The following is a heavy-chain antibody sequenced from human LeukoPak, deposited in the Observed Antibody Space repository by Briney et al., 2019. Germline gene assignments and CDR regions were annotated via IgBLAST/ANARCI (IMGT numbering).Heavy chain of an antibody. V-gene: IGHV3-30*04. CDR2: ISYDGSNK. D-gene: IGHD6-19*01. J-gene: IGHJ6*02. CDR3: ARVWQWLVRGHGMDV. Sequence: GRSLRLSCAASGFTFSSYAMHWVRQAPGKGLEWVAVISYDGSNKYYADSVKGRFTISRDNSKNTLYLQMNSLRAEDTAVYYCARVWQWLVRGHGMDVWGQGTTVTVSS. CDR1: GFTFSSYA.